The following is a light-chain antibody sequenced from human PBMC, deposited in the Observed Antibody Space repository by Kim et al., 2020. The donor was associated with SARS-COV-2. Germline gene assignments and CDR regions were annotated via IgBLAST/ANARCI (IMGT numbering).Light chain of an antibody. Sequence: QSVLTQPPSVSGAPGQRVTVSCTGSRFDIGAGYDVHWYQQFPGTAPRLVIYANTNRPSGVPDRFSGSKSGTSASLAITGLLAEDEADYYCQTYDSSVSGSVFGGGTKVTVL. CDR3: QTYDSSVSGSV. CDR1: RFDIGAGYD. CDR2: ANT. V-gene: IGLV1-40*01. J-gene: IGLJ2*01.